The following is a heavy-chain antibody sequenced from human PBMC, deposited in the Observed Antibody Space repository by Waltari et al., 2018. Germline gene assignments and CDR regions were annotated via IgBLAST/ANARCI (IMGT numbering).Heavy chain of an antibody. J-gene: IGHJ6*03. CDR2: IYYSGST. V-gene: IGHV4-39*01. D-gene: IGHD4-17*01. CDR3: ARHKPHPYGEPYYYYYYMDV. Sequence: QLQLQESGPGLVKPSETLSLTCTVSGGSISSSSYYWGWIRQPPGKGLEWIGSIYYSGSTYYTPSLRSRVTISVDTSKNQFSLKLSSVTAADTAVYYCARHKPHPYGEPYYYYYYMDVWGKGTTVTVSS. CDR1: GGSISSSSYY.